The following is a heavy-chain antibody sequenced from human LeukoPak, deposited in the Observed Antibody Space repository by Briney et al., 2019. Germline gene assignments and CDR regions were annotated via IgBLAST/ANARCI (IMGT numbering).Heavy chain of an antibody. J-gene: IGHJ4*02. CDR2: IYYSGNT. D-gene: IGHD3-10*01. CDR3: ARGGRVRGVQKAFDY. V-gene: IGHV4-39*07. CDR1: GGSISSSNYY. Sequence: PSETLSLTCTVSGGSISSSNYYWGWIRQPPGKGLEWIGVIYYSGNTYYTPSLKSRVTMSIDTSKNQFSLKLSSVTAADTAVYYCARGGRVRGVQKAFDYWGQGTLVTVSS.